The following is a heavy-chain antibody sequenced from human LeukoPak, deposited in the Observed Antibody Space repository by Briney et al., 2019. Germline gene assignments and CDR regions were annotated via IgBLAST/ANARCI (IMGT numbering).Heavy chain of an antibody. CDR3: ARDTWYSSTYDAFDI. J-gene: IGHJ3*02. CDR2: IYTSGST. CDR1: GASIISYY. D-gene: IGHD6-13*01. V-gene: IGHV4-4*07. Sequence: SETLSLTCTVAGASIISYYWSWIRQPAGKGRDWIGRIYTSGSTNYNPSLKSRVTISVDKSKNQFSLKLSSVTAADTAVYYCARDTWYSSTYDAFDIWGQGTMVTVSS.